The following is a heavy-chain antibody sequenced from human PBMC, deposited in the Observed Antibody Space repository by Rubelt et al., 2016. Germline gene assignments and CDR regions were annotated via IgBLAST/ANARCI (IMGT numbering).Heavy chain of an antibody. CDR1: GGSITSSGYY. CDR2: VYYGGST. J-gene: IGHJ4*02. V-gene: IGHV4-39*01. Sequence: QLQLQESGPRLVQPSETLSLTCTVSGGSITSSGYYWGWVRQPPGKALEWIGSVYYGGSTSYNPSLKSRVTIFVDTSKNQFSLTLNSVTVADTAVYYCASLRMVATRYFDYWGQGTLVTVSS. D-gene: IGHD5-12*01. CDR3: ASLRMVATRYFDY.